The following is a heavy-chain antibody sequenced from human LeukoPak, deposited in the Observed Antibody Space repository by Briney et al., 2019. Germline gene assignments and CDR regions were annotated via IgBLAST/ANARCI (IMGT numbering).Heavy chain of an antibody. Sequence: GGSLRLSCAASGFTFSSYWMHWVRQAPGKGLMWVSRINSAGSSTSYADYVKGRFTISRDNAKNTLYLQMNSLRAEDTAVFYCARVGQAGYVGYPLDYRGQGTLVTVSS. J-gene: IGHJ4*02. CDR1: GFTFSSYW. CDR3: ARVGQAGYVGYPLDY. D-gene: IGHD5-12*01. V-gene: IGHV3-74*01. CDR2: INSAGSST.